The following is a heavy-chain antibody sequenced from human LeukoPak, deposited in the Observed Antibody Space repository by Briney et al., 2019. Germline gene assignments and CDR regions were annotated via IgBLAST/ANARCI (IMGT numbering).Heavy chain of an antibody. V-gene: IGHV1-18*01. Sequence: ASVKVSCKASGGTFSSYAISWVRQAPGQGLEWMGWINPNSGGTNYAQKFQGRVSMTADTSTSTAYMEVRSLRSDDTAVYYCARSGRGTYYYFDLWGQGTLVTVSS. J-gene: IGHJ4*02. D-gene: IGHD1-26*01. CDR3: ARSGRGTYYYFDL. CDR1: GGTFSSYA. CDR2: INPNSGGT.